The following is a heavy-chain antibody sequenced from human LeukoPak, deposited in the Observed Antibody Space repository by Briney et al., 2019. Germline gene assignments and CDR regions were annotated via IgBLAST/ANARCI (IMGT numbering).Heavy chain of an antibody. CDR1: GGSLSGYY. J-gene: IGHJ3*02. Sequence: SETLSLTCAVYGGSLSGYYWSWIRQPPGKGLEWIGEINHSGSTNYNPSLKSRVTISVDTSKNQISLKLSSVTAADTAVYYCARPIVVVPLRAFDIWGQGTMVTVSS. V-gene: IGHV4-34*01. CDR2: INHSGST. CDR3: ARPIVVVPLRAFDI. D-gene: IGHD2-21*01.